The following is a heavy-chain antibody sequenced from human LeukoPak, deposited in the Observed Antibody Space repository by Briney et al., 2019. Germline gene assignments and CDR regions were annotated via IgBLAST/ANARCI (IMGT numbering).Heavy chain of an antibody. J-gene: IGHJ4*02. Sequence: SETLSLTCTVSGGSISSYYWSWIRQPPGKGLEWIGCIYYSGSTNYNPSLKSRVTISVDTSKNQFSLKLSSVTAADTAVYYCARGRVDGRSFDYWGQGTLVTVSS. CDR2: IYYSGST. CDR3: ARGRVDGRSFDY. D-gene: IGHD2-15*01. V-gene: IGHV4-59*12. CDR1: GGSISSYY.